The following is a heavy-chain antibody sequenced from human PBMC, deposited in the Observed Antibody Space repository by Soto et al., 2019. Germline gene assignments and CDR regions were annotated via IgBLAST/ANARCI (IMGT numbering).Heavy chain of an antibody. CDR3: RLYSYGLEVDAFDI. V-gene: IGHV4-31*03. Sequence: SETLSLTCTVSGGSISSGGYCWSWIRQHPGKGLEWIGYIYYSGSTYYNPSLKSRVTISVDTSKNQFSLKLSSVTAADTAVYYCRLYSYGLEVDAFDIWGQGTMVTVSS. CDR1: GGSISSGGYC. J-gene: IGHJ3*02. CDR2: IYYSGST. D-gene: IGHD5-18*01.